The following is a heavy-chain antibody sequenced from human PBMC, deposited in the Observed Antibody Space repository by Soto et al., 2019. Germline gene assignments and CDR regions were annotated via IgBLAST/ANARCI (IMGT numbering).Heavy chain of an antibody. V-gene: IGHV4-59*08. CDR3: ARHSPDSAWLSQFDY. Sequence: QVQLQESGPGLVKPSETLSLTCTVSGGSISSYYWSWIRQPPGKGLEWIGYIYYFGSTNYNYNPSLKSRVTISVDTSKNQLSLKLSSVTAADTAVYYCARHSPDSAWLSQFDYWGQGTLVTVSS. CDR2: IYYFGSTNY. CDR1: GGSISSYY. D-gene: IGHD3-9*01. J-gene: IGHJ4*02.